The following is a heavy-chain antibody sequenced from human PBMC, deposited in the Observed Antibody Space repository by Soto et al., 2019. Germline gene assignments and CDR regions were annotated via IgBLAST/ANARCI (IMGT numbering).Heavy chain of an antibody. CDR1: GFTFSSYG. J-gene: IGHJ4*02. CDR3: AKDGWEQQLYPWYFDY. CDR2: ISYAGSNT. D-gene: IGHD6-13*01. V-gene: IGHV3-30*18. Sequence: QVQLVESGGGVVQPGRSLRLSCAASGFTFSSYGMHWVRQAPGKGLEWVGVISYAGSNTYYADSVKGRFTISRENSKNTPYLQMNSLRAEDTAVYCCAKDGWEQQLYPWYFDYWGQGTLVTVSS.